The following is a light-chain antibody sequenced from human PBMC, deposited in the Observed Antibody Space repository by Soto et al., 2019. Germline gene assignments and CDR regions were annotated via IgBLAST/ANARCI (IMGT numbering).Light chain of an antibody. Sequence: QSALTQPASVSGSPGQSITISCTGTSSDVGGYNYVSWYQQHPGKAPKLMIFEVNNRPSGVSNRFSGSKSGNTASLTISGLQAEDEAEYYCTSYTSSNTWVFGGGTKLTVL. CDR2: EVN. V-gene: IGLV2-14*01. J-gene: IGLJ3*02. CDR1: SSDVGGYNY. CDR3: TSYTSSNTWV.